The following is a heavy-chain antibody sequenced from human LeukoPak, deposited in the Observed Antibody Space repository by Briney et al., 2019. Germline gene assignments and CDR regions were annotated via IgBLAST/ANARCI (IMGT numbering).Heavy chain of an antibody. D-gene: IGHD6-13*01. J-gene: IGHJ4*02. Sequence: SVKVSCKASGGTFSSYAISWVRQAPGQGLEWMGGIIPIFGTANYAQKFQGRVTITTDESTSTAYMELSSLRSDDTAVYYCARGGLLRYSSSWTPFDYWGQGTLVTVSS. CDR3: ARGGLLRYSSSWTPFDY. CDR1: GGTFSSYA. V-gene: IGHV1-69*05. CDR2: IIPIFGTA.